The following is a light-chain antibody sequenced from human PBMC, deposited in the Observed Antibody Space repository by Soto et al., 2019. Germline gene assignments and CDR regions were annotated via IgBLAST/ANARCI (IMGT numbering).Light chain of an antibody. V-gene: IGLV1-44*01. J-gene: IGLJ7*01. Sequence: QAVVTQPPSASGTPGQRVTISCSGSSSNIGSKAVNWFQQLPGTAPKLLIYSSYQRPSGVPDRFSGSKSGTSASLAISGLQSEDEADYYCAAWDDSLNGVVFGGGTQLTVL. CDR2: SSY. CDR3: AAWDDSLNGVV. CDR1: SSNIGSKA.